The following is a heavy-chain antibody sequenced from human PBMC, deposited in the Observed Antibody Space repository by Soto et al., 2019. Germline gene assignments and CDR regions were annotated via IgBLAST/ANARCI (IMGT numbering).Heavy chain of an antibody. CDR2: IDPGDTYA. V-gene: IGHV5-10-1*01. D-gene: IGHD2-2*01. CDR1: GYTCTTFW. J-gene: IGHJ5*02. Sequence: GASLKISCTGFGYTCTTFWISWVRQMPGKGLEWMGRIDPGDTYATYRPPFQGHVTISADKATSTACLQWSSLKASDTAMYFCARIYCTTTTCDSWFDPWGQGTLVTVSS. CDR3: ARIYCTTTTCDSWFDP.